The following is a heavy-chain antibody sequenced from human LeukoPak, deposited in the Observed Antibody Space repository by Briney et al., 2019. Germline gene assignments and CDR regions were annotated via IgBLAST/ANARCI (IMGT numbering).Heavy chain of an antibody. D-gene: IGHD3-3*01. CDR3: ARASDDFWSGFDY. CDR1: GFTFSSYA. J-gene: IGHJ4*02. Sequence: PGGSLRLSCAASGFTFSSYAMHWVRQAPGKGLEWVAVISYDGSNKYYADSVKGRFTISRDNSKNTLYLQMNSLRAEDTAVYYCARASDDFWSGFDYWGQGTLVTVSS. CDR2: ISYDGSNK. V-gene: IGHV3-30-3*01.